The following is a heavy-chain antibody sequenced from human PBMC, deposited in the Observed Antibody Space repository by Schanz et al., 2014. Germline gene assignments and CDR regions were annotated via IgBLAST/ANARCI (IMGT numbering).Heavy chain of an antibody. CDR3: SIDAPYGRHDFDF. D-gene: IGHD4-17*01. Sequence: QVHLVQSGSELKKPGASVKVSCKASGYTFTSNALNWARQAPGQGLEWMGWINTNTGNPTYARGFTGRFAFSLDTSVRTALLPISRLKADDAAAYYCSIDAPYGRHDFDFWGQGTLVTVSS. J-gene: IGHJ4*02. CDR2: INTNTGNP. CDR1: GYTFTSNA. V-gene: IGHV7-4-1*02.